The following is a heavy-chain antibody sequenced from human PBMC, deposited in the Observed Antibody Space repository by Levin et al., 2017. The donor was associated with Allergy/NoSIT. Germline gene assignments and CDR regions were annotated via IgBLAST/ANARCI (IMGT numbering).Heavy chain of an antibody. J-gene: IGHJ4*02. CDR2: IYGGGVGT. Sequence: GGSLRLSCAASGFTFSSYAMTWVRQAPGKGLEWVSTIYGGGVGTYYADSVKGRFTISRDNSKNTLYLQMNSLRPEDTAVYYCAKESSGQWLGDYWGQGTLVTVSS. D-gene: IGHD6-19*01. V-gene: IGHV3-23*01. CDR1: GFTFSSYA. CDR3: AKESSGQWLGDY.